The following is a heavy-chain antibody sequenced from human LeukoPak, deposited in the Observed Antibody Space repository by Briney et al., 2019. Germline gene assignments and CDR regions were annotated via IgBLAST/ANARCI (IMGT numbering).Heavy chain of an antibody. Sequence: GGSLRLSCAASGFTFSSYSMNWVRQAPGKGLEWASYISSSSSTIYYADSVKGRFTISRDNAKNSLYLQMNSLRAEDTAVYYCARDVSDYGDYAFDIWGQGTMVTVSS. CDR2: ISSSSSTI. D-gene: IGHD4-17*01. J-gene: IGHJ3*02. CDR1: GFTFSSYS. V-gene: IGHV3-48*01. CDR3: ARDVSDYGDYAFDI.